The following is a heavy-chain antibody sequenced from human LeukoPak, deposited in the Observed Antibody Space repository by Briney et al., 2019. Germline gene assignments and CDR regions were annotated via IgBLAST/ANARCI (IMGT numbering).Heavy chain of an antibody. Sequence: HPGGSLRLSCAASGFTFDDYAMHWVRQAPGKGLEWVSGISWNSGTIAYADSVKGRFTISRDNAKNSLYLQMNSLRAEDTAFYYCARAGVGVGDSWFDPWGQGTLVTVSS. D-gene: IGHD2-21*01. CDR3: ARAGVGVGDSWFDP. CDR2: ISWNSGTI. J-gene: IGHJ5*02. V-gene: IGHV3-9*01. CDR1: GFTFDDYA.